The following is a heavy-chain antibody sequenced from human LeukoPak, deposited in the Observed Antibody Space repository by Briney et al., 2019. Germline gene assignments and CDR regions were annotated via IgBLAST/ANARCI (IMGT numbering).Heavy chain of an antibody. D-gene: IGHD6-13*01. J-gene: IGHJ4*02. CDR3: ARDAPAAAGPTYYFDY. CDR2: INPSGGST. Sequence: ASLKVSCKASGYTFTSYYMHWVRQAPGQGLDWMGIINPSGGSTSYAQKFQGRVTMTRDTSTSTVYMELSSLRSEDTAVYYCARDAPAAAGPTYYFDYWGQGTLVTVSS. CDR1: GYTFTSYY. V-gene: IGHV1-46*01.